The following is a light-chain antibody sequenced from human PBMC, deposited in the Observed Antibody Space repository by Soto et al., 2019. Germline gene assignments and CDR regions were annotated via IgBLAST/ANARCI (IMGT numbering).Light chain of an antibody. CDR1: SSDVGSYNL. J-gene: IGLJ3*02. V-gene: IGLV2-23*03. CDR2: EGS. Sequence: QSALTQPASVSGSPGQSITISCTGTSSDVGSYNLVSWHQQHPGKAPKFMIYEGSKRPSGISHRFSGSKSGNTSSLTISGLQAEDEADYRCCSNAGSSTFGVFGGGTKLTVL. CDR3: CSNAGSSTFGV.